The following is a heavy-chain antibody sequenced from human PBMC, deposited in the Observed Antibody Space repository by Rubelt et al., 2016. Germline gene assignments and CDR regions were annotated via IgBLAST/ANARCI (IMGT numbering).Heavy chain of an antibody. J-gene: IGHJ6*02. CDR3: ARDAGAYGMDV. CDR2: INHSGST. Sequence: QVQLQQWGAGLLKPSETLSLTCAVYGGSFSGYYWSWIRQPPGKGLEWIGEINHSGSTNYNPSLKSRVNISVDTSKNQFSRKLSSVTATDTAVYYCARDAGAYGMDVWGQGTTVTVSS. V-gene: IGHV4-34*01. CDR1: GGSFSGYY. D-gene: IGHD1-26*01.